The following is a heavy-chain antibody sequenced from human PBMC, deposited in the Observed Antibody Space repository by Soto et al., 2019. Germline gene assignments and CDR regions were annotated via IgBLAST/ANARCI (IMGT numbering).Heavy chain of an antibody. D-gene: IGHD3-22*01. J-gene: IGHJ4*02. CDR1: GKSLSDVS. Sequence: ASVKVSCKVSGKSLSDVSMHWVRQAPGKGLEWMGGYDPEEGGTIDAQNFQGRVTMTEDTSTDTAYMELSSLRSEDTAVYYCANLNYYSTSGRYFDYWGQGTLVTVSS. CDR3: ANLNYYSTSGRYFDY. CDR2: YDPEEGGT. V-gene: IGHV1-24*01.